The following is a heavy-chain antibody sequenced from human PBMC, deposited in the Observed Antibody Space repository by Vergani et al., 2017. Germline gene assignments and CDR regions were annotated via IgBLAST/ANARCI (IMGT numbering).Heavy chain of an antibody. CDR3: ARYCSGGSCYDGAFDI. CDR1: GGSISSSSYY. D-gene: IGHD2-15*01. V-gene: IGHV4-39*07. Sequence: QLQLQESGPGLVKPSETLSLTCTVSGGSISSSSYYWGWIRQPPGKGLEWIGSIYYSGSTYYNPSLKSRVTISVDTSKNQFSLKLSSVTAADTAVYYCARYCSGGSCYDGAFDIWGQGTMVTVSS. CDR2: IYYSGST. J-gene: IGHJ3*02.